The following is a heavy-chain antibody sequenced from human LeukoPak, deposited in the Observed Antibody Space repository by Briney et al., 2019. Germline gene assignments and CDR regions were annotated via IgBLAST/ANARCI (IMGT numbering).Heavy chain of an antibody. D-gene: IGHD3-22*01. J-gene: IGHJ4*02. V-gene: IGHV3-33*08. Sequence: GGSLRLSCAASGFTVSSNYMSWVRQAPGKGLKWVAVIWYDGSNKYYADSVKGRFTISRDNSKNTLYLQMNSLRAEDTAVYYCARGARYYYDSSGYQDYWGQGTLVTVSS. CDR3: ARGARYYYDSSGYQDY. CDR1: GFTVSSNY. CDR2: IWYDGSNK.